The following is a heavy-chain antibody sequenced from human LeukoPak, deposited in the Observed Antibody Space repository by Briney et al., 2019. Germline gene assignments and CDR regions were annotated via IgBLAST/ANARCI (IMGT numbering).Heavy chain of an antibody. V-gene: IGHV3-20*04. J-gene: IGHJ4*02. Sequence: GGSLRLSCAASGFTFDDYGMSWVRQAPGKGLEWVSGINWNGGSTGYADSVKGRFTISRDNAKNSLYLQMNSLRAEDTALYYCAREEYSSSSGMYSDYWGQGTLVTVSS. CDR3: AREEYSSSSGMYSDY. D-gene: IGHD6-6*01. CDR2: INWNGGST. CDR1: GFTFDDYG.